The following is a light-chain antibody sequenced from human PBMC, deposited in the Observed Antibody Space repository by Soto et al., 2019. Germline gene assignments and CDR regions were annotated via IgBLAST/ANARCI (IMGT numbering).Light chain of an antibody. J-gene: IGKJ3*01. CDR1: QGISSY. CDR2: AAS. V-gene: IGKV1-9*01. Sequence: DIQLTQSPSFLSASVGDRVTITCRASQGISSYLAWYQQKPGKAPKLLIYAASTLQSGVPSRFSGSGSGTEFPLTISSLQPEDFATYYCQQLQTFGPGTKVDIK. CDR3: QQLQT.